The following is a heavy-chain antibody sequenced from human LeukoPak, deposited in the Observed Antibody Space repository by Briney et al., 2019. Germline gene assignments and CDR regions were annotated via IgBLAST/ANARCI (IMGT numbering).Heavy chain of an antibody. CDR1: GGSFSVYY. CDR2: INHSGST. J-gene: IGHJ6*02. Sequence: SETLSLTCAVYGGSFSVYYWRWIRQPPGKGLEWIGEINHSGSTNYNPSLKSRVTISVDTSNNQFSLKLSSVPAADTAVYYCARGTLPGYCSSTSCYRGGGSYYYYGMDVWGQGTTVTVSS. V-gene: IGHV4-34*01. D-gene: IGHD2-2*03. CDR3: ARGTLPGYCSSTSCYRGGGSYYYYGMDV.